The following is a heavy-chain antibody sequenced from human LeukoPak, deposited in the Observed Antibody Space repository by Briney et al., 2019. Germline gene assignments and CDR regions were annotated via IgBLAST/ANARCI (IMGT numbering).Heavy chain of an antibody. V-gene: IGHV4-59*01. Sequence: SETLSLTCTVSGGSISSYYWSWLREPTGKGLEWIGYIYYSGSTNYNPSLKSRVTISVDTSKNQFSLKLSSVTAADTAVYYCARDRGGDGYNDYYFDYWGQGTLVTVSS. J-gene: IGHJ4*02. D-gene: IGHD5-24*01. CDR1: GGSISSYY. CDR2: IYYSGST. CDR3: ARDRGGDGYNDYYFDY.